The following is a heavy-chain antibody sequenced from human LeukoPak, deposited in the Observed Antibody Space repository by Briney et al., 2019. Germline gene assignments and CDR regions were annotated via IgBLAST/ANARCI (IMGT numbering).Heavy chain of an antibody. CDR3: ARASQAGGFLEWFNWFDP. D-gene: IGHD3-3*01. J-gene: IGHJ5*02. Sequence: ASVKVSCKASVSTFTSNDINWVRQATGQGLEWMGWMNRNSGNTGYAQKFQGRVTMTRNTSISTAYMELSSLRSEDTAVYYCARASQAGGFLEWFNWFDPWGQGTLVTVSS. V-gene: IGHV1-8*01. CDR1: VSTFTSND. CDR2: MNRNSGNT.